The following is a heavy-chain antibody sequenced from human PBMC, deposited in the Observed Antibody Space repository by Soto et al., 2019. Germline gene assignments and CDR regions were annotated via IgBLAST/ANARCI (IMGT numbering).Heavy chain of an antibody. CDR2: IIRIFGTP. V-gene: IGHV1-69*12. J-gene: IGHJ6*02. CDR3: ARQGSNEYYYYGMDV. Sequence: QVQLVQSGAEVKKPGSSVKVSCKASGGTFSSYAINWVRQAPGQGLELMGGIIRIFGTPDYAQRFQGRVTITADESTSTAYMELSSLRSEDTAVYYCARQGSNEYYYYGMDVWGQGTTVTVSS. CDR1: GGTFSSYA. D-gene: IGHD3-10*01.